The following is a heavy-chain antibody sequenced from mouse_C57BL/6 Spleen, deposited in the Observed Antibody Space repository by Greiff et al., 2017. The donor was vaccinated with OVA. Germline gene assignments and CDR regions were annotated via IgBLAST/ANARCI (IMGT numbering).Heavy chain of an antibody. CDR3: TRSNYGSSLNWYFDV. CDR2: IDPETGGT. CDR1: GYTFTDYE. J-gene: IGHJ1*03. D-gene: IGHD1-1*01. Sequence: QVQLQQSGAELVRPGASVTLSCEASGYTFTDYEMHWVKQTPVHGLEWIGAIDPETGGTAYNQKFKGKAILTADKSSSTAYMELRSLTSEDSAVYYCTRSNYGSSLNWYFDVWGTGTTVTVSS. V-gene: IGHV1-15*01.